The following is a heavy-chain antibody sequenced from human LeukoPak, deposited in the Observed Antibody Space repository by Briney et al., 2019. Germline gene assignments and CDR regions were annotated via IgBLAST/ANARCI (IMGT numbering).Heavy chain of an antibody. CDR1: GYSINNGFY. CDR3: ARGVGYFDY. V-gene: IGHV4-38-2*02. CDR2: IYYSGST. Sequence: PSETLSLTCTVSGYSINNGFYWDWIRQPPGRGLEWIGYIYYSGSTNYNPSLKSRVTISVDTSKNQFSLKLSSVTAADTAVYYCARGVGYFDYWGQGTLVTVSS. D-gene: IGHD2-15*01. J-gene: IGHJ4*02.